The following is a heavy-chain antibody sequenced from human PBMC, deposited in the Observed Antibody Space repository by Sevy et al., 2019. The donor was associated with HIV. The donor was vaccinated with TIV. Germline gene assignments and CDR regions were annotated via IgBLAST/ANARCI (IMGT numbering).Heavy chain of an antibody. J-gene: IGHJ3*02. CDR1: GFTVSSNY. CDR2: IYSGGST. D-gene: IGHD4-17*01. CDR3: ARDTVTHMGAFDI. Sequence: GGSLRLSCAASGFTVSSNYMSWVRQAPGKGLEWVSVIYSGGSTYYADSVKGRFTISRDNSKNTLNLQRNSLRAEDTAVYYCARDTVTHMGAFDIWGQGTMVTVSS. V-gene: IGHV3-53*01.